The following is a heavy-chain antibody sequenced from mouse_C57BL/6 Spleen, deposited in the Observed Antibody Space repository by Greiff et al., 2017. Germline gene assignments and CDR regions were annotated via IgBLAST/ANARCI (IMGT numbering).Heavy chain of an antibody. CDR2: IRSKSNNYAT. Sequence: GGGLVQPKGSLKLSCAASGFSFNTYAMNWVRQAPGKGLEWVARIRSKSNNYATYYADSVKDRFTISRDDSESMLYLQMNNLKTEDTAMYYCVRHHYSNHFDYWGQGTTLTVSS. CDR3: VRHHYSNHFDY. CDR1: GFSFNTYA. D-gene: IGHD2-5*01. V-gene: IGHV10-1*01. J-gene: IGHJ2*01.